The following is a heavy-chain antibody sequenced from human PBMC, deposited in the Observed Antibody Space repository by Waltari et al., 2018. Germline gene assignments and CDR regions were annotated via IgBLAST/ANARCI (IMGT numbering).Heavy chain of an antibody. D-gene: IGHD2-2*03. CDR3: SRQVLGYCTSAACRRLES. J-gene: IGHJ4*02. Sequence: QVQLLESGPGLVKSSETLSLTCDVSGYAVNSGFYWGWIRQAPGEGLEWVATYYHDGSTFYNPSLKTRLSVSMDTSKNQISLTLKSVTAADTAVYHCSRQVLGYCTSAACRRLESWGQGTLVTVSS. V-gene: IGHV4-38-2*01. CDR2: YYHDGST. CDR1: GYAVNSGFY.